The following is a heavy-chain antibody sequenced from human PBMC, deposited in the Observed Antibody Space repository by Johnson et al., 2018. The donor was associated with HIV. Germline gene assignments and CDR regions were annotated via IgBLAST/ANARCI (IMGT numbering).Heavy chain of an antibody. J-gene: IGHJ3*02. V-gene: IGHV3-48*04. CDR1: GLTFSSYD. CDR2: ISSSGTTI. D-gene: IGHD6-13*01. CDR3: ASGWGIAASDAFDI. Sequence: EVQLVESGGGVVQPGGSLRLSCAASGLTFSSYDMHWVRQGPGKGLEWVSYISSSGTTIYYADSVKGRFTISRDNAKNSLYLQMNSLRAEDTAVYYCASGWGIAASDAFDIWGQGTMVIVSS.